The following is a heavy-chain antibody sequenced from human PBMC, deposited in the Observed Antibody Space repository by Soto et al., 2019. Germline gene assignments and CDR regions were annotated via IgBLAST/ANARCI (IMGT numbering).Heavy chain of an antibody. CDR3: ATLAAIVAFDI. J-gene: IGHJ3*02. V-gene: IGHV1-3*01. CDR1: GYTFTSYA. CDR2: INDGNGNT. D-gene: IGHD2-2*02. Sequence: ASVKVSCKASGYTFTSYAMHWVRQAPGQRLEWMGWINDGNGNTKYSQKFQGRVTITRDTSASTAYMELSSLRSEDTAVYYCATLAAIVAFDIWGQGTMVTVSS.